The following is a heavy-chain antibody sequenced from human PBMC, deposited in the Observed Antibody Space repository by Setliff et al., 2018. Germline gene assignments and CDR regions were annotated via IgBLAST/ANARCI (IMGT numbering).Heavy chain of an antibody. CDR2: IYHSGST. V-gene: IGHV4-4*02. J-gene: IGHJ4*02. D-gene: IGHD3-3*01. CDR3: AREGLTIFGVVIRRNYFDY. CDR1: GGSISSSNW. Sequence: PSETLSLTCAVSGGSISSSNWWSWVRQPPGKGLEWVGEIYHSGSTNYNPSLKSRVTLSVDKSKNQFSLKLSSVTAADTAVYYCAREGLTIFGVVIRRNYFDYWGQGTLVTVSS.